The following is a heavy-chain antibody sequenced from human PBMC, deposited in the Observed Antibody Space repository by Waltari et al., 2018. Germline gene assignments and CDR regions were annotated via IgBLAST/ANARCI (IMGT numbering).Heavy chain of an antibody. J-gene: IGHJ4*02. Sequence: EVQLVESGGGLVKPGGSLRLSCAASGFTFSSYSMNWVRQAPGQGLGWVSSISSSSRYIYYADSGKGRFTISRDNAKNSLYLQMNSLRAEDTAVYYCARDSPGIQVYWGQGTLVTVSS. V-gene: IGHV3-21*01. CDR3: ARDSPGIQVY. CDR1: GFTFSSYS. CDR2: ISSSSRYI. D-gene: IGHD3-10*01.